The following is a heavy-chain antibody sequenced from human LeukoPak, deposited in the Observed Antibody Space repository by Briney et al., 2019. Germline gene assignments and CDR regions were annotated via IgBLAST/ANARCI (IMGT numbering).Heavy chain of an antibody. J-gene: IGHJ3*02. Sequence: PGGSLRLSCAASGFTFSSYGMHWVRQAPGKGLEWVAVIWYDGSNKYYADSVKGRFTISRDNSKNTLYLQMNSLRAEDTAVYYCARGSIAARPYIPSGAFDIWGQGTMVTVSS. CDR1: GFTFSSYG. D-gene: IGHD6-6*01. V-gene: IGHV3-33*01. CDR3: ARGSIAARPYIPSGAFDI. CDR2: IWYDGSNK.